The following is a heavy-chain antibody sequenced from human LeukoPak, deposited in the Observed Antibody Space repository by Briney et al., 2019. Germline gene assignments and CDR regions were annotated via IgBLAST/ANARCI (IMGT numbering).Heavy chain of an antibody. CDR2: IYYSGST. CDR1: GGSISSTSYY. J-gene: IGHJ5*02. D-gene: IGHD3-16*02. V-gene: IGHV4-39*01. Sequence: SETLSLTCTVSGGSISSTSYYWGWIRQPPGKGLEWIGNIYYSGSTYYNPSLKSRVTISLDTSKNQFSLKLSSVTAADTAVYYCARNVRLGSGELSFAPFKNWFDPWGQGTLVTVSS. CDR3: ARNVRLGSGELSFAPFKNWFDP.